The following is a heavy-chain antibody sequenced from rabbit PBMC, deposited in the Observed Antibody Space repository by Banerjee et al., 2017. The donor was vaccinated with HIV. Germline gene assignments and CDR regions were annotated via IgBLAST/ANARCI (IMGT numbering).Heavy chain of an antibody. V-gene: IGHV1S45*01. J-gene: IGHJ4*01. D-gene: IGHD4-1*01. CDR3: ARERASDDIGWNFGW. CDR1: GFSFSSGYY. CDR2: IYPSNGHT. Sequence: QEQLEESGGDLVQPEGSLTLTCTASGFSFSSGYYMCWVRQAPGKGLEWIGCIYPSNGHTYYANWAKGRFTISRSTSLNTVTLQMTSLTAADTATYFCARERASDDIGWNFGWWGPGTLVTVS.